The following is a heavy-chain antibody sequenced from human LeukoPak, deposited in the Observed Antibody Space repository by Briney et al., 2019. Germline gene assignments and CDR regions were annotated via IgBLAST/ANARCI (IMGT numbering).Heavy chain of an antibody. CDR2: IFYSGST. Sequence: SETLSLTCTVSSGSISTSNYYWGWVRQPPGKALEWIGNIFYSGSTNYNPSLKSRVTISVDTSKNQFSLKLSSVTAADTAVYYCARERWFDIWGQGTMVTVSS. D-gene: IGHD4-23*01. V-gene: IGHV4-39*07. CDR3: ARERWFDI. CDR1: SGSISTSNYY. J-gene: IGHJ3*02.